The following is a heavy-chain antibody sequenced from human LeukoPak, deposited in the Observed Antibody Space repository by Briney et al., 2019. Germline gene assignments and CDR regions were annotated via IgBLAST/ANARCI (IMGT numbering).Heavy chain of an antibody. CDR1: GFSFTSYS. CDR2: INTVSSYI. D-gene: IGHD3-22*01. CDR3: ARLSRNTDSSGSFYYYDY. V-gene: IGHV3-21*06. J-gene: IGHJ4*02. Sequence: PGGSLRLSCAASGFSFTSYSFNRVRQAPGKGLEWVSSINTVSSYIYYADSLKGRFTISRDNAKNSVYLQMDSLRAEDSAVYYCARLSRNTDSSGSFYYYDYWGQGTLVTVSS.